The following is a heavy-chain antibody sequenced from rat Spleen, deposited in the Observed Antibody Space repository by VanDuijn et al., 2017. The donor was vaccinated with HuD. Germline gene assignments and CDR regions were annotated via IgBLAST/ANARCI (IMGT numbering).Heavy chain of an antibody. D-gene: IGHD1-5*01. V-gene: IGHV5-34*01. CDR1: GFTFSDYG. CDR3: TRAYRYNYGTFAY. J-gene: IGHJ3*01. Sequence: EVQLVEYGGGLVQPGRSLKLSCVASGFTFSDYGMNWIRQAPGKGLEWVAYISGSSGTIYYTDTVRDRFTISRDNGKNTLYLQLSSLRSEDTALYYCTRAYRYNYGTFAYWGQGTLVTVSS. CDR2: ISGSSGTI.